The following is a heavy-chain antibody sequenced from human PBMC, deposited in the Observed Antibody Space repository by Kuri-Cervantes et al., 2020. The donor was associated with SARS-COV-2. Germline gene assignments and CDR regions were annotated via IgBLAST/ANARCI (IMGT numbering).Heavy chain of an antibody. J-gene: IGHJ5*02. CDR2: INHSGST. D-gene: IGHD2-8*01. Sequence: SQTLSLTCAVYGGSFSGYYWSWIRQPPGKGLEWIGEINHSGSTNYNPSLKSRVTISVDTSKNQFSLKLSSVTAAVTAVYYCARVKGIVLIDWFDPWGQGTLVTVSS. CDR1: GGSFSGYY. CDR3: ARVKGIVLIDWFDP. V-gene: IGHV4-34*01.